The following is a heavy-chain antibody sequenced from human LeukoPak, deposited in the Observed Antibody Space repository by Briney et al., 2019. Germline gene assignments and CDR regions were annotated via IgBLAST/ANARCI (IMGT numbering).Heavy chain of an antibody. D-gene: IGHD6-19*01. CDR1: ALTVSRYE. Sequence: GGCLRLSQAADALTVSRYEMDWGRQAPRKWLEWSSSISSSSSYIYYADSVKGRFTISRDNAKNSLYLQMNSLRAEDTAVYYCARDKYSSGWYYFDYWGQGTLVTVSS. V-gene: IGHV3-21*01. CDR2: ISSSSSYI. J-gene: IGHJ4*02. CDR3: ARDKYSSGWYYFDY.